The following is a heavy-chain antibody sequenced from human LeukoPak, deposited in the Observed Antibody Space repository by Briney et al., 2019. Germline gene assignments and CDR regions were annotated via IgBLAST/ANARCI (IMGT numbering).Heavy chain of an antibody. CDR1: GGTFSSYA. D-gene: IGHD3-10*01. Sequence: SVKVSCKAPGGTFSSYAISWVRQAPGQGLEWMGRIIPILGIANYAQKFQGRVTITADKSTSTAYMELSSLRSEDTAVYYCARDLFGEFRKYNPHAPDDYWGQGTLVTVSS. J-gene: IGHJ4*02. CDR2: IIPILGIA. V-gene: IGHV1-69*04. CDR3: ARDLFGEFRKYNPHAPDDY.